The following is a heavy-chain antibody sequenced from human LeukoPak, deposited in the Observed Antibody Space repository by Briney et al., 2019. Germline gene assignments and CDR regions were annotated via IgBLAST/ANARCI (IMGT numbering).Heavy chain of an antibody. D-gene: IGHD2-15*01. CDR1: GGPISSYY. CDR2: IYYSGST. Sequence: PSETLSLTCTVSGGPISSYYWSWIRQPPGKGLEWIGYIYYSGSTNYNPSLKSRVTISVDTSKNQFSLKLSSVTAADTAVYYCARENRVVAAIGWFDPWGQGTLVTVSS. J-gene: IGHJ5*02. CDR3: ARENRVVAAIGWFDP. V-gene: IGHV4-59*01.